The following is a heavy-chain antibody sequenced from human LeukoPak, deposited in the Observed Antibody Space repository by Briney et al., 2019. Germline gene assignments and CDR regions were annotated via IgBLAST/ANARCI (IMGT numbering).Heavy chain of an antibody. CDR2: INSGGTGT. D-gene: IGHD6-19*01. J-gene: IGHJ5*02. CDR3: ATSLGPLAES. CDR1: GLSFSSNW. Sequence: PGGSLSLSCAASGLSFSSNWMHWVRHTPGKGLVWVSRINSGGTGTSYADSVEGRFTISRDNAKNTLFLQMNSLRGEDTAVYYCATSLGPLAESWGQGTLVTVSS. V-gene: IGHV3-74*01.